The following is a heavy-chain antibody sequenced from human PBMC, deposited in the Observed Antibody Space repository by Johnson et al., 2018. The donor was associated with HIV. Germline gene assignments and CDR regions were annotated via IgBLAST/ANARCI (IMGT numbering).Heavy chain of an antibody. CDR1: GFTFSSYA. Sequence: EVQLVESGGGLVQPGGSLRLSCAASGFTFSSYAMSWVRQAPGKGLEWVSATTPSGGGTYYADSVKGRFTISRDNSENTLFLQMNSLRAEDTAVYFCAKAFSTFHDALDIWGQGTMVTVSS. CDR2: TTPSGGGT. D-gene: IGHD2/OR15-2a*01. CDR3: AKAFSTFHDALDI. J-gene: IGHJ3*02. V-gene: IGHV3-23*04.